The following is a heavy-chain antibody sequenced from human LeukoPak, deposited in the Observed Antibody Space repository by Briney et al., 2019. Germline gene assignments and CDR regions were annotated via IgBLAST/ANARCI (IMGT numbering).Heavy chain of an antibody. CDR3: ARVLWDIVATIVY. CDR1: GYTFTGYY. Sequence: ASVKVSCKASGYTFTGYYMHWVRQAPGQGLEWMGWINPNSGGTNYAQKFQGRVTMTRDTSISTAYMELSRLRSDDTAVYYCARVLWDIVATIVYWGQGTLVTVSS. D-gene: IGHD5-12*01. V-gene: IGHV1-2*02. J-gene: IGHJ4*02. CDR2: INPNSGGT.